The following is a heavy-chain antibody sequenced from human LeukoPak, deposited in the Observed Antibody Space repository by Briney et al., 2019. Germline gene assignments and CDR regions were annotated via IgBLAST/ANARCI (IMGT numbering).Heavy chain of an antibody. J-gene: IGHJ5*02. Sequence: ASVKVSCKASGYTFTSYDINWVRQATGQGLEWMGWMNPNSGNTGYAQKFQGRVTMTRNTSISTAYMELSSLRSEDTAVYYCARAFQDVGYCSSTSCYIVIHWFDPWGREPWSPSPQ. D-gene: IGHD2-2*02. CDR1: GYTFTSYD. V-gene: IGHV1-8*01. CDR2: MNPNSGNT. CDR3: ARAFQDVGYCSSTSCYIVIHWFDP.